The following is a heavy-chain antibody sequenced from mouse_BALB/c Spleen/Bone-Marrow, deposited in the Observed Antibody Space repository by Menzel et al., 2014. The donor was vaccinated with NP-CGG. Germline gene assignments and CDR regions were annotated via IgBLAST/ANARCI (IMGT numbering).Heavy chain of an antibody. J-gene: IGHJ2*01. CDR1: GYAFTDYL. V-gene: IGHV1-54*01. Sequence: VQGVESGAELVRPGTSVKVSCKASGYAFTDYLMEWLKQRPGQGLEWIGVINPGSGSTNYNEKFKDKATLTADKSSSTAYMQLSSLTSDDSAVYYCARWGGTPYFDYWGQGTTLTVSS. CDR2: INPGSGST. D-gene: IGHD4-1*01. CDR3: ARWGGTPYFDY.